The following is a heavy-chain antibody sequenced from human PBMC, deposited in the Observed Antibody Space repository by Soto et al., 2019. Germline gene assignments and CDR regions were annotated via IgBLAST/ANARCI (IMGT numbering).Heavy chain of an antibody. D-gene: IGHD5-18*01. CDR2: ISYGGST. Sequence: QVQLQESGPGLVKPSQTLSLTCTVSGGSINSGGYCWSWIRQHPGKGLDWIGCISYGGSTSYNPSLKIRVTRSVDTSKNQFSLKLSSVTAADTAVYYCSRGILVWGQGTLITVSS. J-gene: IGHJ4*02. CDR1: GGSINSGGYC. CDR3: SRGILV. V-gene: IGHV4-31*03.